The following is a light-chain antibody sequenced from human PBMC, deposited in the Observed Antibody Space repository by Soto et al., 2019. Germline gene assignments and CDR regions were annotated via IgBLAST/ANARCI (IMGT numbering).Light chain of an antibody. J-gene: IGKJ3*01. CDR2: AAS. CDR3: QKYSSVPV. V-gene: IGKV1-27*01. Sequence: DIQMTQSPTSLSASVGDRVTITCRASQDIRNFVAWYQQKPGKAPKLLIYAASTLQSGVPSRFSGSGSGTDFTHTITSLQPEDVATYSCQKYSSVPVFGPGTKVEIK. CDR1: QDIRNF.